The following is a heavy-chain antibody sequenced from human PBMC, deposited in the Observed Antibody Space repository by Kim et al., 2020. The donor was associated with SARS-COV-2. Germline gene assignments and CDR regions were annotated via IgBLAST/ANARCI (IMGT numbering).Heavy chain of an antibody. J-gene: IGHJ6*02. CDR3: ARAPRGATYYAMDV. V-gene: IGHV3-53*01. CDR2: IYPSGRT. Sequence: GGSLRLSCAAPGFTVTDNYMSWVRQAPGKGLEWVSVIYPSGRTYFADSVKGRFTISRDNFKNTVFLQMNSLRVEDTAVYFCARAPRGATYYAMDVWGRGTTVAVS. D-gene: IGHD3-10*01. CDR1: GFTVTDNY.